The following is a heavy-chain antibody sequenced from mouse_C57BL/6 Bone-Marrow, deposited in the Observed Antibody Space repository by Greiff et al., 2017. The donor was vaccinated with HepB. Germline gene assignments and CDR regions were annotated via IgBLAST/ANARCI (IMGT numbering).Heavy chain of an antibody. J-gene: IGHJ2*01. CDR1: GYTFTSYW. V-gene: IGHV1-59*01. D-gene: IGHD2-3*01. CDR3: AREGDGYYVFDY. CDR2: IDPSDSYT. Sequence: QVQLQQPGAELVRPGTSVKLSCKASGYTFTSYWMHWVKQRPGQGLEWIGVIDPSDSYTNYNQKFKGKATLTVDTSSSTAYMQLSSLTSEDAAVYYCAREGDGYYVFDYWGQGTTLTVSS.